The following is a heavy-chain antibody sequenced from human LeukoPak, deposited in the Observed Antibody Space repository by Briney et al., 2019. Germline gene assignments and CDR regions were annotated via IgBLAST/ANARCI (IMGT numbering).Heavy chain of an antibody. D-gene: IGHD6-13*01. CDR3: ARRAAAGRCFYY. V-gene: IGHV3-11*01. CDR1: GFTFSDYY. J-gene: IGHJ4*02. CDR2: ISSGGSTI. Sequence: PGGSLRLSCAVSGFTFSDYYMSWIRQAPGKGLEWVLYISSGGSTITHADSVKGRFTISRDNAENSLYPQINSLRARDTPVNYGARRAAAGRCFYYWGQGTLVTVSS.